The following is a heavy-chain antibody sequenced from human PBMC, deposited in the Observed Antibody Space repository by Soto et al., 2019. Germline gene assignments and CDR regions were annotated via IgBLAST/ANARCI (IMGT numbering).Heavy chain of an antibody. CDR2: IWYDGSNK. CDR1: GFTFSSYG. Sequence: QVQLVESGGGVVQPGRSLRLSCAASGFTFSSYGMHWVRQAPGKGLEWVAVIWYDGSNKYYADSVKGRFPISRDNSKNTLYLQMNSLRAEDTAVYYCARDLQVAMVRGFPGRYWGQGTLVTVSS. CDR3: ARDLQVAMVRGFPGRY. J-gene: IGHJ4*02. D-gene: IGHD3-10*01. V-gene: IGHV3-33*01.